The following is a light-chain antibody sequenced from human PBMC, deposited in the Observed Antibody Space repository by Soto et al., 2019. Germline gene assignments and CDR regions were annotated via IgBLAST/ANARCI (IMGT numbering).Light chain of an antibody. CDR1: SSDVGGSNS. J-gene: IGLJ1*01. CDR2: EVS. CDR3: NSYTSSSTLYV. V-gene: IGLV2-14*03. Sequence: QSALTQPASMSGSPGQSITISCTGTSSDVGGSNSVSWYQQHPGKAPKLMIYEVSNRPSGVSDRFSGSRSDNTASLTISGLQAEDEADYYCNSYTSSSTLYVFGTGTKLTVL.